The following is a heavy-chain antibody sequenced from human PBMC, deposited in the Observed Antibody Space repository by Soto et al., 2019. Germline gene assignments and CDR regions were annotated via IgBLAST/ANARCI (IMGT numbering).Heavy chain of an antibody. CDR2: IYYSGST. CDR3: ARGSIFIGYCSGGSCYGMDV. Sequence: QVQLQESGPGLVKPSQTLSHTCTVSGGSISSGGYYWSWIRQHPGKGLEWIGYIYYSGSTYYNPSLKSRVTISVDTSKNQFSLKLSSVTAADTAVYYCARGSIFIGYCSGGSCYGMDVWGQGTTVTVSS. D-gene: IGHD2-15*01. J-gene: IGHJ6*02. V-gene: IGHV4-31*03. CDR1: GGSISSGGYY.